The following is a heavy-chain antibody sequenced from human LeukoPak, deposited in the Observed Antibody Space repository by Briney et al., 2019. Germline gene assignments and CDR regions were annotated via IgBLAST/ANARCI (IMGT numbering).Heavy chain of an antibody. J-gene: IGHJ6*03. D-gene: IGHD3-22*01. CDR2: IYHSGST. CDR3: ARGSSGYYPSYYYYYMDV. Sequence: SETLSLTCTVSGGSISSGGYYWSWIRQPPGKGLEWIGYIYHSGSTYYNPSLKSRVTISVDRSKNQFSLKLSSVTAADTAVYYCARGSSGYYPSYYYYYMDVWGKGTTVTVSS. CDR1: GGSISSGGYY. V-gene: IGHV4-30-2*01.